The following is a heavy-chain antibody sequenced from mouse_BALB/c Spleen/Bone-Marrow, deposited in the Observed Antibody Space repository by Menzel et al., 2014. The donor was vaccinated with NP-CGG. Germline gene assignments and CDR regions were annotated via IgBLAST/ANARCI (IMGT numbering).Heavy chain of an antibody. V-gene: IGHV4-1*02. CDR2: INPDSNTI. Sequence: EVQLQESGGGLVQPGGSLKLPSAASGFDFSRYWMSWVRQAPGKGLEWIGEINPDSNTINYTPSLKDKFIISRDYAKNTLYLQMSKVRSEDTALYYCVRLGYYGSFAYWGQGTLVTVSA. CDR3: VRLGYYGSFAY. D-gene: IGHD1-2*01. CDR1: GFDFSRYW. J-gene: IGHJ3*01.